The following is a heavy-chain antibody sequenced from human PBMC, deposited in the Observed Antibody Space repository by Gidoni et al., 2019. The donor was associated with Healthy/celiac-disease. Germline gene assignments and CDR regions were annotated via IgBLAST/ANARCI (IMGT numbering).Heavy chain of an antibody. CDR3: ARDRRHDSKHDYGDSTPTPGSDWYFDL. D-gene: IGHD4-17*01. J-gene: IGHJ2*01. CDR1: GYTFTTYG. Sequence: QVQLVQSGAEVKKPGASVKVSCKASGYTFTTYGISWVRLAPGQGLEWMGWISAYNGNTNYAQKLQGRVTMTTDTSTSTAYMELRSLRSDDTAVYYCARDRRHDSKHDYGDSTPTPGSDWYFDLWGRGTLVTVSS. CDR2: ISAYNGNT. V-gene: IGHV1-18*04.